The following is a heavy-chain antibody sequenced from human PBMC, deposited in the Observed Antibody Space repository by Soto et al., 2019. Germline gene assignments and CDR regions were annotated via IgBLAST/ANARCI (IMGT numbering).Heavy chain of an antibody. Sequence: PGGSLRLSCAVSGFTFSAYWMSWVRQAPGKGLEWVANIKQDGNEKYYVDSVKGRFTISRDNAKNSLYLQMNSLSAEDTAVDYYAGFLGSSGWYSPWDAFDIWGQGTMVTVSS. CDR3: AGFLGSSGWYSPWDAFDI. CDR1: GFTFSAYW. CDR2: IKQDGNEK. D-gene: IGHD6-19*01. V-gene: IGHV3-7*01. J-gene: IGHJ3*02.